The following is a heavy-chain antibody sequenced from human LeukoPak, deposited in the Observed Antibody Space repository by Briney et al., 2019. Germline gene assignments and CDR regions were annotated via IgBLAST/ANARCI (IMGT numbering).Heavy chain of an antibody. CDR2: INSDASST. J-gene: IGHJ4*02. CDR3: ARGAYYFDS. Sequence: GGSLRLSCAGSGFTFSTYWMHWVRPAPGKGLVWVSRINSDASSTSYADSVKGRFTISRDNAKNTLYLQMNSLRAEDTAVYSCARGAYYFDSWGQGILVTVSS. V-gene: IGHV3-74*01. CDR1: GFTFSTYW.